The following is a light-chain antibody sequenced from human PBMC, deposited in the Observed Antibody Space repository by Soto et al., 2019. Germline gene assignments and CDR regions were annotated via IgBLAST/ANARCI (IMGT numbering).Light chain of an antibody. CDR1: STDIGDSNF. CDR3: SSYTSLNTVI. Sequence: QSALTQPTSVSGSPGQSISISCTGTSTDIGDSNFVSWYRQYPGGAPKLFLYGVTNRPSGVSPRFSASNSGSTAALTIAGLHVDDEADYYCSSYTSLNTVIFGGGTKLTVL. V-gene: IGLV2-14*01. CDR2: GVT. J-gene: IGLJ7*01.